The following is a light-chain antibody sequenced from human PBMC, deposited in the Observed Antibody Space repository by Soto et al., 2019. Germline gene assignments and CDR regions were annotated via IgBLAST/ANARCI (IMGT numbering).Light chain of an antibody. Sequence: EIVLTQSPATLSLSPGERVTLSCRASQSVSTFLAWYQQRPGQAPRLIIYDASNRATGIPARFRGSGSGTDFTLTISSLEPEDFAVYYCQQRGSWPPITFGQGTRLEIK. J-gene: IGKJ5*01. CDR3: QQRGSWPPIT. CDR2: DAS. V-gene: IGKV3-11*01. CDR1: QSVSTF.